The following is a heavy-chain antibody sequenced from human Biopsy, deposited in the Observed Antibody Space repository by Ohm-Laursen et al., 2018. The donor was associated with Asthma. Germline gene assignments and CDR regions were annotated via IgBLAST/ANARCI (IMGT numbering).Heavy chain of an antibody. CDR2: LIPVLGTP. CDR3: ARGCSGSDRIVYYYSGLEV. V-gene: IGHV1-69*01. CDR1: GDSFSNYA. D-gene: IGHD5-12*01. Sequence: SSVKVSCKASGDSFSNYAISWVRQAPGQGLEWMGGLIPVLGTPDHAQMFEGRVTITADESTSTAYMELSSLSSEDTAVYYCARGCSGSDRIVYYYSGLEVWGQGTTVTVSS. J-gene: IGHJ6*02.